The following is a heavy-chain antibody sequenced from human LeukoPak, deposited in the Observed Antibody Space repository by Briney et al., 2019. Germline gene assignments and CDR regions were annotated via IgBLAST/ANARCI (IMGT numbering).Heavy chain of an antibody. CDR1: GGSFSGYY. V-gene: IGHV4-34*01. D-gene: IGHD3-10*01. CDR3: ARAPYYYGSGRAPPLNV. J-gene: IGHJ6*02. Sequence: PSETLSLTCAVYGGSFSGYYWSWIRQPPGKGLEWIGEINHSGGSNYNPSLKSRVTISVDTSKNQFSLKLSSVTAADTAVYYCARAPYYYGSGRAPPLNVWGQGTTVTVSS. CDR2: INHSGGS.